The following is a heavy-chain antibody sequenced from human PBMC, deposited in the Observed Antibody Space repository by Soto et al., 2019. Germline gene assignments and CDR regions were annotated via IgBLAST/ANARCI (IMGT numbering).Heavy chain of an antibody. D-gene: IGHD3-10*01. CDR1: GGSISSSSYY. CDR3: ARRLRDYDGSGSYYHYGMDV. J-gene: IGHJ6*02. Sequence: PSETLSLTCTVSGGSISSSSYYWGWIRQPPGKGLAWIGSIYYSGSTYYNPSLKSRVTISVDTSKNQFSLKLSSVTAADTAVYYCARRLRDYDGSGSYYHYGMDVWGQGTTVTVSS. V-gene: IGHV4-39*01. CDR2: IYYSGST.